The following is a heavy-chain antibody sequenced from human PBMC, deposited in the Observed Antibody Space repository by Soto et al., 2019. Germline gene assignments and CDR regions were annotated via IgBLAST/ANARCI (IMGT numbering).Heavy chain of an antibody. J-gene: IGHJ6*02. CDR3: ASRGSGSGWWNYYYYGMDV. Sequence: SETLSLTCTVSGDSISSPDYYWNWIRLPPGKGLEWIGYIYYSGGTYYNPSLKSRVVISVDTSKTQFSLKLRSVTAADTAVYYCASRGSGSGWWNYYYYGMDVWGQGTTVTVSS. D-gene: IGHD6-19*01. V-gene: IGHV4-30-4*01. CDR1: GDSISSPDYY. CDR2: IYYSGGT.